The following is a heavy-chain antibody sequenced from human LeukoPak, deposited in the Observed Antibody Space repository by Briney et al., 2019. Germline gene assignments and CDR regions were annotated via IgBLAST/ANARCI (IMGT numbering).Heavy chain of an antibody. CDR3: ARDPWGSSSY. CDR1: RFIFSGYS. Sequence: GGSLRLSCAASRFIFSGYSMIWVRQAPGKGLEWVSSISSSSTYIYYADSVKGRFTISRDNAKNSLYLQMNSLRAEDTDVYYCARDPWGSSSYWGQGILVTVSS. D-gene: IGHD6-6*01. CDR2: ISSSSTYI. V-gene: IGHV3-21*01. J-gene: IGHJ4*02.